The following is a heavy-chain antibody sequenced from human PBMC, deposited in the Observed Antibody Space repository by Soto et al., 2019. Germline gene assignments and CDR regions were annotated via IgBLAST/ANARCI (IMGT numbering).Heavy chain of an antibody. CDR3: ARGRGSSWYGKNYYYYSVMAV. CDR1: GGSFSGYY. Sequence: SETLSLTCAVYGGSFSGYYWSWIRQPPGKGLEWIGEINHSGSTNYNPSLKSRVTISVDTSKNQFSLKLSSVTAADTAGYYCARGRGSSWYGKNYYYYSVMAVWGQGTTVPVSS. D-gene: IGHD6-13*01. V-gene: IGHV4-34*01. CDR2: INHSGST. J-gene: IGHJ6*02.